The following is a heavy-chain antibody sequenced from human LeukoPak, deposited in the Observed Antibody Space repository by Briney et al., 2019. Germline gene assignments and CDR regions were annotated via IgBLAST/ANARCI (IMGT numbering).Heavy chain of an antibody. D-gene: IGHD1/OR15-1a*01. CDR1: GFTFSTYG. V-gene: IGHV3-64D*08. Sequence: GGSLRLSCSASGFTFSTYGMHWVRQAPGKGLEYVSGISSDGGSTYYADSVKGRFTISRDNSKNTLYLQMSSLRTEDTAVYYCARGFNKMDVWGRGTTVTVSS. CDR3: ARGFNKMDV. J-gene: IGHJ6*02. CDR2: ISSDGGST.